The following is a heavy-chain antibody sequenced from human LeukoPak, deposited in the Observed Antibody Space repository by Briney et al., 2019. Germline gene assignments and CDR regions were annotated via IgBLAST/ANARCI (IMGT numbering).Heavy chain of an antibody. J-gene: IGHJ4*02. CDR2: IYYSGST. D-gene: IGHD3-9*01. V-gene: IGHV4-61*01. Sequence: SETLSVTCTVSGGSVSIGTYYWSWIRQPPGKGLEWIGYIYYSGSTNYNPSLKSRLTISVDTSKNEFSLKLTSVTAADTAVYYCARSRDPNILTGYYMPYYFDYWGQGTLVTVSS. CDR1: GGSVSIGTYY. CDR3: ARSRDPNILTGYYMPYYFDY.